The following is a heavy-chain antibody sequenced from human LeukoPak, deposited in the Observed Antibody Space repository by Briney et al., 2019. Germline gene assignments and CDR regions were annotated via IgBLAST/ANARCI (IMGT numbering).Heavy chain of an antibody. J-gene: IGHJ4*02. D-gene: IGHD6-19*01. CDR2: VSCYNGDT. Sequence: GASVKVSCKASGYAFNKHGISWVRQAPGQGLEWMGWVSCYNGDTHYAQKFQGRVTMTTDTSTTTAYMELRSLRPDDTALYYCARDPTNTSGRYAFFDYWGQGALVTVSS. V-gene: IGHV1-18*01. CDR1: GYAFNKHG. CDR3: ARDPTNTSGRYAFFDY.